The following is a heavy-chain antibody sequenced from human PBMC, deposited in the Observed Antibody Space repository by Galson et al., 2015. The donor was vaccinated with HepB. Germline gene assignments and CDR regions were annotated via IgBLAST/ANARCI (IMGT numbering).Heavy chain of an antibody. CDR1: GYTFTSYD. Sequence: SVKVSCKASGYTFTSYDINWVRQATGQGLEWMGWMNPNSGNTGYAQKFQGRVTMTRNTSISTAYMELSSLRSEDTAVYYCASRGIAALDYYYYYMDVWGKGTTVTVSS. V-gene: IGHV1-8*01. CDR2: MNPNSGNT. CDR3: ASRGIAALDYYYYYMDV. J-gene: IGHJ6*03. D-gene: IGHD6-13*01.